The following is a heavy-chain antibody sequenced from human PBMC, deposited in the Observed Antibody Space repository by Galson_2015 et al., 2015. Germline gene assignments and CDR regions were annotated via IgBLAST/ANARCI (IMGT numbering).Heavy chain of an antibody. V-gene: IGHV3-11*06. J-gene: IGHJ4*02. CDR2: ISSSSSYT. Sequence: SLRLSCAASGFTFSDYYMSWIRQAPGKGLEWVSYISSSSSYTNYADSVKGRFTISRDNAKNSQYLQMNSLRAEDTAVYYCASHNSGAGYSGQGSLVTVSS. CDR1: GFTFSDYY. D-gene: IGHD1-26*01. CDR3: ASHNSGAGY.